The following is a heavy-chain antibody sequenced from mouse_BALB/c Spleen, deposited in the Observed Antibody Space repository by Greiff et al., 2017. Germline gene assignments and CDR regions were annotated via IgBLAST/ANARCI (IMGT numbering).Heavy chain of an antibody. J-gene: IGHJ1*01. Sequence: EVKLVESGGGLVKPGGSLKLSCAASGFTFSSYGMSWVRQTPDKRLEWVATISSGGSYTYYPDSVKGRFTISRDNAKNTLYLQMSSLKSEDTAMYYCARDYGSSHWYFDVWGAGTTVTVSS. CDR1: GFTFSSYG. CDR3: ARDYGSSHWYFDV. V-gene: IGHV5-6*03. CDR2: ISSGGSYT. D-gene: IGHD1-1*01.